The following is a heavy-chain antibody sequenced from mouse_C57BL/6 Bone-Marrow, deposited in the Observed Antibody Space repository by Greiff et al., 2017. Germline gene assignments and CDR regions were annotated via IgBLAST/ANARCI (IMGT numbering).Heavy chain of an antibody. D-gene: IGHD1-1*01. J-gene: IGHJ1*03. CDR3: ARHTNYYGSSYDWYFDV. Sequence: EVKVVESGGDLVKPGGSLKLSCAASGFTFSSYGMSWVRQTPDKRLEWVATISSGGSYTYYPDSVKGRFTISRDNAKNTLYLQMSSLKSEDTAMYYCARHTNYYGSSYDWYFDVWGTGTTVTVSS. CDR1: GFTFSSYG. CDR2: ISSGGSYT. V-gene: IGHV5-6*01.